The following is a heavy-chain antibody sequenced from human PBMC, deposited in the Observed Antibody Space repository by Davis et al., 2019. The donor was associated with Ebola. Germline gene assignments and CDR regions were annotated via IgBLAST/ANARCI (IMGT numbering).Heavy chain of an antibody. J-gene: IGHJ6*02. CDR3: ASDRGVPTYYYYYGMDV. CDR1: GFTFSNYW. D-gene: IGHD3-10*01. Sequence: GGSLRLSCAASGFTFSNYWMSWVRQAPGKGLEWVANIKQDGSEKYYVDSVKGRFTISRDNAKNSLYLQMNSLRGEDTAVYYCASDRGVPTYYYYYGMDVWGQGTTVTVSS. CDR2: IKQDGSEK. V-gene: IGHV3-7*03.